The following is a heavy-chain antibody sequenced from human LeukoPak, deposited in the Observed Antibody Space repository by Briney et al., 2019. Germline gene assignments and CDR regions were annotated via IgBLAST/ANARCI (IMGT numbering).Heavy chain of an antibody. V-gene: IGHV1-69*13. CDR1: GGTFSSYA. CDR2: IIPIFGTA. D-gene: IGHD6-19*01. J-gene: IGHJ6*03. Sequence: SVKVSCKASGGTFSSYAISWVRQAPGQGLEWMGGIIPIFGTANYAQKFQGRVTITADESTSTAYMELSSLRSEDTAVYYCATGAGPARGYYYYMDVWGKGTTVTISS. CDR3: ATGAGPARGYYYYMDV.